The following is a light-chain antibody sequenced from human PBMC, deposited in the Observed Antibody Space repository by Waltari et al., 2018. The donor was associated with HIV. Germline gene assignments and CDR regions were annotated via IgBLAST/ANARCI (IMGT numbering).Light chain of an antibody. CDR3: SSYAGNLLV. V-gene: IGLV2-8*01. J-gene: IGLJ2*01. CDR2: EVS. CDR1: SSAVGGYNY. Sequence: QSALTQPPSASGSPGQSVTISCTGTSSAVGGYNYVSWYQQHPGKAPKLMIYEVSKRPSGVPDRFSGSKSGNTASLTVSGLQAEDEADYYCSSYAGNLLVFGGGTKLTVL.